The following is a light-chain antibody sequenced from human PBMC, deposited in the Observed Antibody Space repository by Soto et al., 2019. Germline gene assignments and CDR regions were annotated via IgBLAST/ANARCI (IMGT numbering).Light chain of an antibody. CDR1: SSDVGDYNY. CDR3: SSYAGGNNLV. Sequence: QSALTQPPSASGSPGQSVTISCTGTSSDVGDYNYVSWYQQQPGKAPKLMIYEVTKRPSGVPDRFSGSKSGNTASLTVSGLQAEDEADYYCSSYAGGNNLVFGGGTKVTVL. CDR2: EVT. J-gene: IGLJ2*01. V-gene: IGLV2-8*01.